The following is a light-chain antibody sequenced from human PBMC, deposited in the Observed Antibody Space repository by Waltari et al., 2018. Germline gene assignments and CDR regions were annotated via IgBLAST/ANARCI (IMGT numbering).Light chain of an antibody. CDR1: QGISNS. V-gene: IGKV1-NL1*01. Sequence: DIQMTQSPSSLSAFVGDRVTITCRASQGISNSLVWYQQKPGKAPKLLLYAASRLESGVPSRFSGSGSGTDYTLTISSLEPEDFATYYCQQYYRTPLMFGQRDQGGNQT. J-gene: IGKJ1*01. CDR3: QQYYRTPLM. CDR2: AAS.